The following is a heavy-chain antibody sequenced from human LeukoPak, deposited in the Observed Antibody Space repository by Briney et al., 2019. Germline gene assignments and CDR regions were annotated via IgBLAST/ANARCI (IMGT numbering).Heavy chain of an antibody. V-gene: IGHV1-2*06. CDR2: INPNSGGT. J-gene: IGHJ4*02. D-gene: IGHD6-13*01. CDR3: ARDSYSSSWAPLDY. Sequence: ASVKVSCKASGYTFTGYYMHWVRQAPGQGLEWMGRINPNSGGTNYAQKFQGRVTMTRDTSISAAYMELSRLRSDDTAVYYCARDSYSSSWAPLDYWGQGTLVTVSS. CDR1: GYTFTGYY.